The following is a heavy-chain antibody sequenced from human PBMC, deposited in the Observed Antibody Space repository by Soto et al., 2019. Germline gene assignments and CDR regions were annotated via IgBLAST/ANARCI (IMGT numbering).Heavy chain of an antibody. CDR3: ARRYGSAIDY. CDR2: IYYSGIT. Sequence: PSETLSLTCSVSGGSIRSWYWSWIRQPPGKGLEWIGYIYYSGITNYNPSLKSRVTISVDTSKNQFSLKLSSVTAADTAVYYCARRYGSAIDYWGQGTLVTVSS. J-gene: IGHJ4*02. D-gene: IGHD1-26*01. CDR1: GGSIRSWY. V-gene: IGHV4-59*08.